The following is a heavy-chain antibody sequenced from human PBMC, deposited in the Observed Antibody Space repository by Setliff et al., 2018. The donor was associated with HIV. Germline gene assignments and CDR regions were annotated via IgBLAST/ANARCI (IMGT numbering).Heavy chain of an antibody. CDR3: VRRATAAEVFDY. D-gene: IGHD6-13*01. J-gene: IGHJ4*02. V-gene: IGHV1-3*04. CDR1: GYTFTSYS. Sequence: ASVKVSCKASGYTFTSYSMHWVRQAPGQRLEWMGWLRTGTGDTSYSVKFQGRLTITRDISANTAYMELSNLRSEDTAVYYCVRRATAAEVFDYWGQGTLVTVSS. CDR2: LRTGTGDT.